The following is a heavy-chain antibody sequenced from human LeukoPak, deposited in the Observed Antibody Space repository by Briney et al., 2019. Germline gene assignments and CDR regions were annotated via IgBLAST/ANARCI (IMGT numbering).Heavy chain of an antibody. D-gene: IGHD4-17*01. CDR3: ARLITVTGPSYFDY. Sequence: GESLKISCKGSGYTLTNYWIGWVRQMPGEGLEWMGIIYPGGSYTRYSPSFQGQVTISADKSISTAYLQWSSLKASDTAMYYCARLITVTGPSYFDYWGQGTLVTVSS. CDR1: GYTLTNYW. V-gene: IGHV5-51*01. J-gene: IGHJ4*02. CDR2: IYPGGSYT.